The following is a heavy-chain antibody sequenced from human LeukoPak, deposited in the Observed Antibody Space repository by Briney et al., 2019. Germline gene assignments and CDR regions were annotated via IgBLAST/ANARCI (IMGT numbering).Heavy chain of an antibody. Sequence: GGSLRLSCAASGFTFSSYAMHWVRQAPGKGLEWVAVISYDGSNKYYADSVKGRFTISRDNSKNTLYLQMNSLRAEDTAVYYCAKDSAVECEMASCFENFDYWGQGTLVTVSS. CDR2: ISYDGSNK. J-gene: IGHJ4*02. V-gene: IGHV3-30-3*01. D-gene: IGHD2-2*01. CDR3: AKDSAVECEMASCFENFDY. CDR1: GFTFSSYA.